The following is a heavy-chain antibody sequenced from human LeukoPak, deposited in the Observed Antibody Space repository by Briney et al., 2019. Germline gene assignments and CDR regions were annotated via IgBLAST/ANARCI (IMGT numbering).Heavy chain of an antibody. V-gene: IGHV4-4*09. CDR3: ARGRDGYSSEIDY. CDR1: GGSISSYY. D-gene: IGHD5-24*01. Sequence: SETLSLTCTVSGGSISSYYWSWIRQPPGKGLEWIGYIYTSGSTNYNPSLKSRVTISVDTSKNQFALKLSSVTAADTAVYYCARGRDGYSSEIDYWGQGTLVTVSS. CDR2: IYTSGST. J-gene: IGHJ4*02.